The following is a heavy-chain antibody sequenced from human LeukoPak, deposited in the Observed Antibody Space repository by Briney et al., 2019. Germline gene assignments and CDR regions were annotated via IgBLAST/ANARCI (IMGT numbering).Heavy chain of an antibody. V-gene: IGHV4-59*08. D-gene: IGHD6-19*01. CDR3: ARHGAVAAIWYFDL. J-gene: IGHJ2*01. Sequence: SETPSLTCTVSGGSISSYYWSWIRQPPGKGLEWIGYIYYSGSTNYNPSLKSRVTISVDTSKNQFSLKLSSVTAADTAVYYCARHGAVAAIWYFDLWGRGTLVTVSS. CDR1: GGSISSYY. CDR2: IYYSGST.